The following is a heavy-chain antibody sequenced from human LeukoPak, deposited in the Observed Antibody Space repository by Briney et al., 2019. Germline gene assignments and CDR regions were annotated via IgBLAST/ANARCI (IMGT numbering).Heavy chain of an antibody. Sequence: PGGSLRLSCAASGFTFSDQYMNWLRQAQGKGLEGVSSISTSGSTIYYADSVKGRFTISRDNAKTSLFLQMNSLRAEDTAVYYCARDRTSRYGMDVWGQGTTVTVSS. D-gene: IGHD6-25*01. J-gene: IGHJ6*02. CDR3: ARDRTSRYGMDV. CDR2: ISTSGSTI. V-gene: IGHV3-11*01. CDR1: GFTFSDQY.